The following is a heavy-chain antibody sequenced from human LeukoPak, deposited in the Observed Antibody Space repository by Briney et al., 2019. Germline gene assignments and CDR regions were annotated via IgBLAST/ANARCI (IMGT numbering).Heavy chain of an antibody. J-gene: IGHJ4*02. CDR1: GFTLSSYS. V-gene: IGHV3-21*01. D-gene: IGHD5-18*01. Sequence: GGSLRLSCAASGFTLSSYSMNWVRQAPGKGLEWVSSISSSSSYIYYADSVKGRFTISRDNAKNSLYLQMNSLRAEDTAVYYCARSVDTAMMYWGQGTLVTVSS. CDR2: ISSSSSYI. CDR3: ARSVDTAMMY.